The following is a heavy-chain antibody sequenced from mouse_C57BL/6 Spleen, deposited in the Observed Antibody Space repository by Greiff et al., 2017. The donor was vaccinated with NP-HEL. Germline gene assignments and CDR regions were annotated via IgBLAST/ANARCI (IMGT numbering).Heavy chain of an antibody. CDR2: ISSGSSTI. D-gene: IGHD2-12*01. CDR1: GFTFSDYG. Sequence: EVTLVASGGGLVKPGGSLKLSCAASGFTFSDYGMHWVRQAPEKGLEWVAYISSGSSTIYYADTVKGRFTLSRDNAKNTLFLQMTSLRSEDTAMYYCARGRYSPWFAYWGQRTLVTVSA. J-gene: IGHJ3*01. CDR3: ARGRYSPWFAY. V-gene: IGHV5-17*01.